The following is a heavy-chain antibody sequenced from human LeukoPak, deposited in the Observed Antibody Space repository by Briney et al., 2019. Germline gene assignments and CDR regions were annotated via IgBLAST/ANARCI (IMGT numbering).Heavy chain of an antibody. CDR2: INHSGST. CDR1: GGSFSGYY. J-gene: IGHJ3*02. Sequence: SETLSLTCAVYGGSFSGYYWSWIRQPPGKGLEWIGEINHSGSTNYNPSLKSRVTISVDTSKNQFSLKLSSVTAADTAVYYCARDPSSSSQSDAFDIWGQGTMVTVSS. V-gene: IGHV4-34*01. CDR3: ARDPSSSSQSDAFDI. D-gene: IGHD6-13*01.